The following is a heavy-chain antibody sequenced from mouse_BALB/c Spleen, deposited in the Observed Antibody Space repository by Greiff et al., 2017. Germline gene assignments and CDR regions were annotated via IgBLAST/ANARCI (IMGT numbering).Heavy chain of an antibody. CDR2: IWAGGST. J-gene: IGHJ4*01. D-gene: IGHD1-1*01. CDR3: ARGRSTGAMDY. Sequence: VKLVESGPGLVAPSQSLSITCTVSGFSLTSYGVHWVRQPPGKGLEWLGVIWAGGSTNYNSALMSRLSISKDNSKSQVFLKMNSLQTDDTAMYYCARGRSTGAMDYWGQGTSVTVSS. V-gene: IGHV2-9*02. CDR1: GFSLTSYG.